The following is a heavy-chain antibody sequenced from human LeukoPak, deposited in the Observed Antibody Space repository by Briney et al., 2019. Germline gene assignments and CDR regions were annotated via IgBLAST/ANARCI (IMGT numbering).Heavy chain of an antibody. CDR1: GGSISSYY. CDR2: IYYSGST. D-gene: IGHD1-26*01. V-gene: IGHV4-59*01. J-gene: IGHJ5*02. Sequence: SETLSLTCTVSGGSISSYYWSWIRQPPGKGLEWIGYIYYSGSTNYNPSLKSRVTISVDTSKNQFSLKLSSVTAADTAVYYCARASGSYSPRFDPWGQGTLSPSPQ. CDR3: ARASGSYSPRFDP.